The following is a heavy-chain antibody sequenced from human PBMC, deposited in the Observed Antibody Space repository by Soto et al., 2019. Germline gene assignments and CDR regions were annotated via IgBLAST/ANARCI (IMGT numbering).Heavy chain of an antibody. V-gene: IGHV4-39*01. D-gene: IGHD1-1*01. CDR3: ARLQFTDWFDP. CDR2: MYYSGST. J-gene: IGHJ5*02. Sequence: QLQLQESGPGLVKPSETLSLTCTVSGGSLSSSSYYWGWIRQPPGKGLEWIGSMYYSGSTYYNPSLKRRVTISVETSKNQLSLKLSSVTASDTAVYNCARLQFTDWFDPWGQGTLVTVSS. CDR1: GGSLSSSSYY.